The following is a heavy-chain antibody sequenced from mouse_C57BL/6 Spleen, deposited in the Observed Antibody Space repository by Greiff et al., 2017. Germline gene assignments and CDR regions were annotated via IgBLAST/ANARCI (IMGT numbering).Heavy chain of an antibody. Sequence: QVQLQQSGAELVRPGASVKLSCKASGYTFTDYYINWVKQRPGQGLEWIARIYPGSGNTYYNEKFKGKATLTAEKSSSTAYMQLSSLTSEDSAVYFCARRGRYDYTWFAYWGQGTLVTVSA. V-gene: IGHV1-76*01. CDR2: IYPGSGNT. CDR1: GYTFTDYY. D-gene: IGHD2-4*01. J-gene: IGHJ3*01. CDR3: ARRGRYDYTWFAY.